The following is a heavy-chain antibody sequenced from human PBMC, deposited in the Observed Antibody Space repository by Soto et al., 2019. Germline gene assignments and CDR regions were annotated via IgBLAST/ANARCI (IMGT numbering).Heavy chain of an antibody. D-gene: IGHD3-3*01. CDR1: GGTFSSYA. CDR3: ARTPAHSITIFGVVIIPGYFDY. J-gene: IGHJ4*02. CDR2: IIPIFGTA. Sequence: SVKVSCKASGGTFSSYAISWVRQAPGQGLEWMGGIIPIFGTANYAQKFQGRVTITADESTSTAYMELSSLRSEDTAVYYCARTPAHSITIFGVVIIPGYFDYWGQGTLVTVSS. V-gene: IGHV1-69*13.